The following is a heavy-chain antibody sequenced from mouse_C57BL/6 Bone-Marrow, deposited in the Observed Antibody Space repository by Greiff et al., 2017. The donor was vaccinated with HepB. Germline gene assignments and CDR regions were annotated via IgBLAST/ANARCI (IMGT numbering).Heavy chain of an antibody. CDR3: AREVYYGYAMDY. J-gene: IGHJ4*01. D-gene: IGHD1-1*01. Sequence: QVQLQHSGPELVKPGASVKISCKASGYAFSSSWMNWVKQRPGKGLEWIGRIYPGDGDTNYNGKFKGKATLTADKSSSTAYMQLSSLTSEDSAVYFCAREVYYGYAMDYWGQGTSVTVSS. CDR1: GYAFSSSW. V-gene: IGHV1-82*01. CDR2: IYPGDGDT.